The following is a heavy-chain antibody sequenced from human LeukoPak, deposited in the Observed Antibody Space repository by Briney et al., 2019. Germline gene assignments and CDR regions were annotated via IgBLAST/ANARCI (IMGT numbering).Heavy chain of an antibody. CDR1: GFTFSSYA. CDR2: ISVSGGSA. V-gene: IGHV3-23*01. J-gene: IGHJ4*02. CDR3: AKSYTSGSYVVDY. D-gene: IGHD6-25*01. Sequence: GGSLRLSCAASGFTFSSYAMSWVRQAPGKGLEWVSGISVSGGSAYADSVKGRFTISRDDSKNTLFLQMNSLRAEDTAFYYCAKSYTSGSYVVDYWGQGTLVTVSS.